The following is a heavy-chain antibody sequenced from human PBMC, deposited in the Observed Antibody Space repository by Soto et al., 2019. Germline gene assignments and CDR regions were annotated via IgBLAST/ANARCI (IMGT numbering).Heavy chain of an antibody. J-gene: IGHJ3*02. D-gene: IGHD3-3*01. V-gene: IGHV1-18*01. CDR3: ARDRMGSGYPDDAFDI. CDR2: ISAYNGNT. Sequence: QVQLVQSGAEVKKPGASVKVSCKASGYTSTSYGISWVRQAPGPGREWMGWISAYNGNTNYAQKLQGRVTMTTDTSTSTAYMELRSLRSDDTAVYYCARDRMGSGYPDDAFDIWGQGTMVTVSS. CDR1: GYTSTSYG.